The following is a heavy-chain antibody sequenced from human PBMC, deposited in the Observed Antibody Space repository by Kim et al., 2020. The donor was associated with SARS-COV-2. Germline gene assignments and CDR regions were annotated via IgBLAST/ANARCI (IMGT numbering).Heavy chain of an antibody. V-gene: IGHV3-30*03. CDR2: ISYDGRNK. D-gene: IGHD3-22*01. J-gene: IGHJ4*01. Sequence: GGSLRLSCAASGFTFSSYGMHWVRQAPVKGLEWVAVISYDGRNKYYADSVKGRFTISRDNSKNTLSVQMNSLRAEDTAVSYCSATLMIDIDYLGHGTVVT. CDR1: GFTFSSYG. CDR3: SATLMIDIDY.